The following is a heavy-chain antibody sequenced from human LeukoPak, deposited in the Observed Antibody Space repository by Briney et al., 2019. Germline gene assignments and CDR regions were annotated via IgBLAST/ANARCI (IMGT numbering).Heavy chain of an antibody. CDR2: ISGSGGST. Sequence: GGSLRLSCAVSGFTFSSYAMSWVRQAPGKGLEWVSGISGSGGSTYYADSVKGRFTISRDNSKNTLYLQMNSLRAEDTAVYYCAKTPTRTVVTPGHWGQGTLVTVSS. V-gene: IGHV3-23*01. CDR1: GFTFSSYA. CDR3: AKTPTRTVVTPGH. J-gene: IGHJ1*01. D-gene: IGHD2-21*02.